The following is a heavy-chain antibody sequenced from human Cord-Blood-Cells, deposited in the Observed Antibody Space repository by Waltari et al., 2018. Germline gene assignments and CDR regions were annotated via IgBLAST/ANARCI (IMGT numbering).Heavy chain of an antibody. Sequence: EVQLVESGGGLVKPGGSLRLSGTAFGFTFSNPWMAWVPQAPGKGLEWVGRIKSKTDGGTTDYAAPVKGRFTISRDDSKNTLYLQMNSLKTEDTAVYYCTTDIVVPAANAFDIWGQGTMVTVSS. CDR3: TTDIVVPAANAFDI. D-gene: IGHD2-2*01. CDR1: GFTFSNPW. CDR2: IKSKTDGGTT. J-gene: IGHJ3*02. V-gene: IGHV3-15*01.